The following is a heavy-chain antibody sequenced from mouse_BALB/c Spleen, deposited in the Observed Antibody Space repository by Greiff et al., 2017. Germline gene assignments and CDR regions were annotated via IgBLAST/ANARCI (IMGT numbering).Heavy chain of an antibody. V-gene: IGHV1-7*01. J-gene: IGHJ2*01. D-gene: IGHD1-3*01. CDR1: GYTFTSYW. CDR3: ARGGRLKGMDY. Sequence: VQLQQSGADLAKPGASVKMSCTASGYTFTSYWMHWVNQRPGQGLEWIGYINPSTGYTEYNQKFKDKATLTADKSSSTAYMQLSSLTSEDSAVYYCARGGRLKGMDYWGQGTTLTVSS. CDR2: INPSTGYT.